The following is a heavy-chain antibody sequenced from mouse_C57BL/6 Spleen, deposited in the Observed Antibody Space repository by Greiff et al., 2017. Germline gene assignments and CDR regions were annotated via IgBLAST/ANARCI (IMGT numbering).Heavy chain of an antibody. CDR2: INPNNGGT. Sequence: VQLQQSGPELVKPGASVKMSCKASGYTFTDYNMHWVKQSHGKSLEWIGYINPNNGGTSYNQKFKGKATLTVNKSSSTAYMELRSLTSEDSAVYYCARTNYGSSTGYFDVWGTGTTVTVSS. D-gene: IGHD1-1*01. V-gene: IGHV1-22*01. CDR1: GYTFTDYN. CDR3: ARTNYGSSTGYFDV. J-gene: IGHJ1*03.